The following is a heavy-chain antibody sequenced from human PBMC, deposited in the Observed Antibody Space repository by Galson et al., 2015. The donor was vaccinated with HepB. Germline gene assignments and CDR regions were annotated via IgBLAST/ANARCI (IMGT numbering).Heavy chain of an antibody. J-gene: IGHJ4*02. CDR2: ITSSYI. V-gene: IGHV3-21*01. CDR3: ARDTSGWSRDY. Sequence: SLRLSCAASGFTFSTYSMDWVRQAPGKGLEWVSSITSSYIYYADSVKGRFTVSRDNAKNSLYLQMNSLRAEDTAVYYCARDTSGWSRDYWGQGTLVTVSS. D-gene: IGHD6-19*01. CDR1: GFTFSTYS.